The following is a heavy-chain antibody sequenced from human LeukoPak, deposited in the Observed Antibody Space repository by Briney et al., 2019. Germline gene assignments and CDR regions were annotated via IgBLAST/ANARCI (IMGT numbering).Heavy chain of an antibody. V-gene: IGHV4-59*01. J-gene: IGHJ4*02. CDR2: IYYSGGT. D-gene: IGHD3-10*01. CDR3: ARVPGFGSNYFDY. CDR1: GGSISSYY. Sequence: PSETLSLTCTVSGGSISSYYWSWIRQPPGKGLEWIGYIYYSGGTNYNPSLKSRVTISVDTSKNQFSLKLSSVTAADTAVYYCARVPGFGSNYFDYWGQGTLVTVSS.